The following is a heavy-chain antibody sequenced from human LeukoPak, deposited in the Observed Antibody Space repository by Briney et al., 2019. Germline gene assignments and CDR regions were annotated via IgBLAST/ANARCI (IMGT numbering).Heavy chain of an antibody. Sequence: PGGSLRLSCATSGFTFSSYAMSWVRQAPGKGLEWVSVISGSGGSTYYADSVKGRFTISRDNSKNTLFLQMNSLRAEDTAVYFCAKDSNPMEHWLVWDWFDPWGQGTLVTVSS. CDR2: ISGSGGST. CDR3: AKDSNPMEHWLVWDWFDP. V-gene: IGHV3-23*01. D-gene: IGHD6-19*01. CDR1: GFTFSSYA. J-gene: IGHJ5*02.